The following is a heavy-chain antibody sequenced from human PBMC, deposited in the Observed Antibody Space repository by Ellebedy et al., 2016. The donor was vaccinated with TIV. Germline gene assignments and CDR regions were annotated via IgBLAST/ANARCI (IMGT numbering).Heavy chain of an antibody. J-gene: IGHJ2*01. V-gene: IGHV4-4*02. CDR2: IYHTGTT. CDR3: ARDGCLVPAGPPGYFDL. CDR1: GGSITSTW. D-gene: IGHD2-2*01. Sequence: SETLSLXCVVSGGSITSTWWSWVRQPPGKGLEWIGQIYHTGTTNYNPSLKSRVIISVDKSKNQVSLNVSSVTAADTAIYYCARDGCLVPAGPPGYFDLWGRGTLVTVSS.